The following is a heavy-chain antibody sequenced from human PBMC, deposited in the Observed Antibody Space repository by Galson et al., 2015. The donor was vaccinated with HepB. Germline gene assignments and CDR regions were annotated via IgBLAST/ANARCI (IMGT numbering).Heavy chain of an antibody. D-gene: IGHD4-17*01. J-gene: IGHJ4*02. CDR2: ISSSSSYI. CDR1: GFTFSSYS. CDR3: ARNFLDYGDYFDY. Sequence: SLRLSCAASGFTFSSYSMNWVRQAPGKGLEWVSSISSSSSYIYYADSVKGRFTISRDNAKNSLYLQMNSLRAEDTAVYYCARNFLDYGDYFDYWGQGTLVTVSS. V-gene: IGHV3-21*01.